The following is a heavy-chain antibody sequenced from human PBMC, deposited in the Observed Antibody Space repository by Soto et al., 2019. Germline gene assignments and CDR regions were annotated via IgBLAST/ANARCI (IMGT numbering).Heavy chain of an antibody. CDR2: INHTGST. V-gene: IGHV4-34*01. D-gene: IGHD2-2*01. Sequence: PSETLSLTCAVYGGSFRGYSWTWIRQPPGKGLEWIGEINHTGSTNYNPSLKSRVTISVDTSKNQFSLKVNSVTAADTAVYYCARGPRCINTSCSNDYYHFGLDVWGQGTTVTVSS. J-gene: IGHJ6*02. CDR1: GGSFRGYS. CDR3: ARGPRCINTSCSNDYYHFGLDV.